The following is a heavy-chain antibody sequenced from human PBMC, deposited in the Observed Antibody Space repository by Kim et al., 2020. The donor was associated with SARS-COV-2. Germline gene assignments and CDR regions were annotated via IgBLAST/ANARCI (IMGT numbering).Heavy chain of an antibody. J-gene: IGHJ4*02. D-gene: IGHD6-19*01. CDR1: GFTFSSYS. V-gene: IGHV3-21*01. Sequence: GGSLRLSCAASGFTFSSYSMSWVRQAPGKGLEWVSSISSSSSYIYYADSVKGRFTISRDNAKNSLYLQMNSLRAEDTAVYYCARGGGIAVAANPEDYWGQGTLVTVSS. CDR3: ARGGGIAVAANPEDY. CDR2: ISSSSSYI.